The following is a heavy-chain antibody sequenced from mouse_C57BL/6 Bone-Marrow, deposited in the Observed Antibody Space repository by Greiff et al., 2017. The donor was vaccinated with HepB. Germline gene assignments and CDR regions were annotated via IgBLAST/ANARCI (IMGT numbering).Heavy chain of an antibody. CDR2: ISDGGSYT. V-gene: IGHV5-4*01. CDR1: GFTFSSYA. J-gene: IGHJ2*01. Sequence: VHVKQSGGGLVKPGGSLKLSCAASGFTFSSYAMSWVRQTPEKRLEWVATISDGGSYTYYPDNVKGRFTISRDNAKNNLYLQMSHLKSEDTAMYYCASEYFDYWGQGTTLTVSS. CDR3: ASEYFDY.